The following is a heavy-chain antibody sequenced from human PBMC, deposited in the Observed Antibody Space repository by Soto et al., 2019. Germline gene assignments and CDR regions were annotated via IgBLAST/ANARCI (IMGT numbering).Heavy chain of an antibody. D-gene: IGHD3-10*01. J-gene: IGHJ4*02. CDR1: GFSISDCS. CDR2: ISTNNDAI. Sequence: EVQLVESGGGLVQPGGSLRLSCAASGFSISDCSMNWVRRAPGKGLEWISYISTNNDAIYYADSVKGRFTISRDNAKNSLYLQMNSLRAADTALYYCASVLGSRRSGSYPSYWGPGTLVTVSS. CDR3: ASVLGSRRSGSYPSY. V-gene: IGHV3-48*01.